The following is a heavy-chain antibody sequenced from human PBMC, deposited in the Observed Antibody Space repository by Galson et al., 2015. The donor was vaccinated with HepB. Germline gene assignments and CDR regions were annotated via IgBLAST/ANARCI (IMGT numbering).Heavy chain of an antibody. CDR3: ARDPRQFLVKYFDS. J-gene: IGHJ4*02. Sequence: SLRLSCAASGFTFSDYSMNWVRLTPGKGLEWVSGTSASGAGTYYAGSVNGRFTISRDNSKNTLFLQMDNVRAEDTAMYYCARDPRQFLVKYFDSWGQGTLVTVSS. CDR2: TSASGAGT. CDR1: GFTFSDYS. V-gene: IGHV3-23*01. D-gene: IGHD6-19*01.